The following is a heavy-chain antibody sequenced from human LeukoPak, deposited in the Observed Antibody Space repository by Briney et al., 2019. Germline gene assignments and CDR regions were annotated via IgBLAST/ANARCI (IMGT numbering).Heavy chain of an antibody. V-gene: IGHV3-7*01. CDR3: ATYTHWVAGDV. CDR2: MNQDGSEK. CDR1: GFTFSDSW. D-gene: IGHD3-16*01. J-gene: IGHJ6*02. Sequence: GSLRLSCAASGFTFSDSWMSWVRQAPGKGLEWVANMNQDGSEKDYVDSVKGRFTISRDNARNSLYLQMGSLRAEDTAVYYCATYTHWVAGDVWGQGTAVTVSS.